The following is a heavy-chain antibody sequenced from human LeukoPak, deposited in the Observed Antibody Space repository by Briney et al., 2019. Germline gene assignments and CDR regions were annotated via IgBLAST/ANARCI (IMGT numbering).Heavy chain of an antibody. D-gene: IGHD3-10*02. CDR3: ARGTTRLCPDY. CDR1: GGSFSGYY. CDR2: INHSGST. V-gene: IGHV4-34*01. J-gene: IGHJ4*02. Sequence: SETLSLTCAVYGGSFSGYYWSWIRQPPGKGLEWIGEINHSGSTNYNPSLKSRVTMSADTSKNQFSLKLSSVTAADTAVYYCARGTTRLCPDYWGQGTLVTVSS.